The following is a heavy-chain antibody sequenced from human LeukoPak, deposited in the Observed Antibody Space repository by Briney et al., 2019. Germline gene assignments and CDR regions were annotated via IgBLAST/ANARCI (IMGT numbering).Heavy chain of an antibody. Sequence: GGSLRLSCAASGFTFSSHGMNWVRQAPGKGLEWVSGISDSGSSTYYADSVKGRFTIPRDNSKNTLYLQMGSLRAEDMAVYYCARVFHSYGYSYYMDVWGKGTTVTISS. CDR1: GFTFSSHG. CDR2: ISDSGSST. J-gene: IGHJ6*03. V-gene: IGHV3-23*01. CDR3: ARVFHSYGYSYYMDV. D-gene: IGHD5-18*01.